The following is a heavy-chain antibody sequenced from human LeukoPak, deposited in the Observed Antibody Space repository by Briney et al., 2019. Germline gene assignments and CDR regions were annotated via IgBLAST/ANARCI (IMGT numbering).Heavy chain of an antibody. CDR2: INHSGST. D-gene: IGHD1-1*01. V-gene: IGHV4-39*07. CDR3: GIGSKRPRPFDY. CDR1: GGSISSGDYY. J-gene: IGHJ4*02. Sequence: SETLSLTCTVSGGSISSGDYYWSWIRQPPGKGLEWIGEINHSGSTNYNPSLKSRVTISVDTSKNQFSLKLSSVTAADTAVYSCGIGSKRPRPFDYWGQGTLVTVSS.